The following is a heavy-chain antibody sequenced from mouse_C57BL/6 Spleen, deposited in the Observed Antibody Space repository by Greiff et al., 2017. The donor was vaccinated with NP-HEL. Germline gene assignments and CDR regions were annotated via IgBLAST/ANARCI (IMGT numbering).Heavy chain of an antibody. J-gene: IGHJ2*01. V-gene: IGHV14-4*01. CDR1: GFNIKDDY. D-gene: IGHD2-3*01. CDR3: TVGYCGFDY. Sequence: EVQLQQSGAELVRPGASVKLSCTASGFNIKDDYMHWVKQRPEQGLEWIGWIDPENGDTEYASKFQGKATITEDTSYNTAYLQLSSLTSEDTAVYYCTVGYCGFDYWGQGTTLTVSS. CDR2: IDPENGDT.